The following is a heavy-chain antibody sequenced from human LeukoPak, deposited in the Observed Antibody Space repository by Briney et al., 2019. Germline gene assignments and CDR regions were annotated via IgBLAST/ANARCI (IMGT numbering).Heavy chain of an antibody. J-gene: IGHJ6*02. V-gene: IGHV4-34*01. CDR1: GGSFSGYY. CDR2: INHSGST. CDR3: ARGLAIEMATIWDYYYGMDV. Sequence: SETLSLTCAVYGGSFSGYYWSWIRQPPGKGLEWIGEINHSGSTNYNPSLKSRVTISVDTSKNQFSLKLSSVTAADTAVYYCARGLAIEMATIWDYYYGMDVWGQGTTVTVSS. D-gene: IGHD5-24*01.